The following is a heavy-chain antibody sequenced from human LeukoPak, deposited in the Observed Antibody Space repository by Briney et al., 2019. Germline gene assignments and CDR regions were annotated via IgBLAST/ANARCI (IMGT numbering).Heavy chain of an antibody. CDR2: ISSNGGST. CDR1: GFTFSSYW. D-gene: IGHD2-15*01. J-gene: IGHJ5*02. CDR3: ARDSRYCSGGSCYHWFDP. V-gene: IGHV3-64*01. Sequence: GGSLRLSCAASGFTFSSYWMSWVRQAPGKGLEYVSAISSNGGSTYYANSVKGRFTISRDNSKNTLYLQMGSLKAEDMAVYYCARDSRYCSGGSCYHWFDPWGQGTLVTVSS.